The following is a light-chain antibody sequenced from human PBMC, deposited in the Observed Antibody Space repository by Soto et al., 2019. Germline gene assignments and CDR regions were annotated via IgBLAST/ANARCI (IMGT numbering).Light chain of an antibody. CDR3: QEYGSPSHT. V-gene: IGKV3-20*01. J-gene: IGKJ4*02. CDR2: GSS. CDR1: HRVSNY. Sequence: LTQSPATLSLYPGERATLSCRASHRVSNYLAWYQQRPGQAPRLRIEGSSRSATGIPDRVSGSGSGTDFTLTIIRLEPEDVSVYYRQEYGSPSHTFGEGTNVDIK.